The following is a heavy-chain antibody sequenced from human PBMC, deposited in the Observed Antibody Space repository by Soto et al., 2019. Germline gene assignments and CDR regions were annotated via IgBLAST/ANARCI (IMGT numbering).Heavy chain of an antibody. J-gene: IGHJ6*02. CDR1: GYTFTSYY. Sequence: GASVKVSCKASGYTFTSYYMHWVRQAPGQGLEWMGIINPSGGSTSYAQKFQGRVTMTRDTSTSTVYMELSSLRSEDTAMYYCARHFYLTGLVYGMDVWGQGTTVTVSS. V-gene: IGHV1-46*01. CDR2: INPSGGST. CDR3: ARHFYLTGLVYGMDV. D-gene: IGHD3-3*02.